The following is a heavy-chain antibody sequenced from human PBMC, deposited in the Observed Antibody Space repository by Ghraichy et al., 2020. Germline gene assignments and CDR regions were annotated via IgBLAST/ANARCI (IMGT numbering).Heavy chain of an antibody. CDR3: ARGQVGSYSFYYYYGIDV. V-gene: IGHV4-34*01. J-gene: IGHJ6*02. CDR1: GGSFSGYY. CDR2: INHSEST. Sequence: SETLSLTCAVYGGSFSGYYWSWIRRPPGQGLEWIGEINHSESTTYNPSLKSRVTISLDTSKNQFSLRMISVTAADTAVYYCARGQVGSYSFYYYYGIDVWGHGTPVTVSS. D-gene: IGHD1-26*01.